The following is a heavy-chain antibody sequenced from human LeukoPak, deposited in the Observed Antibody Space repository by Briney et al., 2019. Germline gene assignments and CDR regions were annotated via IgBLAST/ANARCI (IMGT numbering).Heavy chain of an antibody. J-gene: IGHJ3*02. CDR2: IYTSGST. V-gene: IGHV4-4*07. D-gene: IGHD2-21*01. CDR3: ARDLPLCGGDCYSGDAFDI. CDR1: GGSISSYY. Sequence: SETLSLTCTVSGGSISSYYWSWIRQPAGKGLEWIGRIYTSGSTNYNPSLKSRVTMSVDTSKNQFSLKLSSVTAADTAVYYCARDLPLCGGDCYSGDAFDIWGQGTMVTVSS.